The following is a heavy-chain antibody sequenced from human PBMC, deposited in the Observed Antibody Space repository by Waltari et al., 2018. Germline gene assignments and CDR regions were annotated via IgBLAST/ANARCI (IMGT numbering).Heavy chain of an antibody. D-gene: IGHD5-18*01. CDR1: GFPFSGYW. V-gene: IGHV3-74*01. CDR2: INSDGRST. J-gene: IGHJ3*02. Sequence: EVQLVESGGGLVQPGGSLRLSRAASGFPFSGYWMHWVRQPPGKGLVWVSRINSDGRSTSYADSVKGRFTISRDNAKNTLFLQMNSLRAEDTAVYYCARDDTAHAFDIWGQGTLVTVSS. CDR3: ARDDTAHAFDI.